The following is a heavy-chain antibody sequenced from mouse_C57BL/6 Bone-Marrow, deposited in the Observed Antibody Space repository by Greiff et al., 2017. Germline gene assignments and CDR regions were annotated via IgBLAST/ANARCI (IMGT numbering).Heavy chain of an antibody. D-gene: IGHD3-3*01. CDR3: ARRALDYYAMDY. V-gene: IGHV1-76*01. CDR2: IYPGSGNT. J-gene: IGHJ4*01. CDR1: GYTFTDYY. Sequence: VQLQQSGAELVRPGASVKLSCKASGYTFTDYYINWVKQRPGQGLEWIARIYPGSGNTYYNEKFKGKATLTAETSSSTAYMQLSSLTSEDSAVYFCARRALDYYAMDYWGQGTSVTVSS.